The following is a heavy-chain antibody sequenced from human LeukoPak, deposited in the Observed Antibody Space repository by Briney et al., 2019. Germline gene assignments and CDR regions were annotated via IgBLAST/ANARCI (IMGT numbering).Heavy chain of an antibody. Sequence: ASVKVPCKAAGYTFTNYGISWVRQAPGQGLEWMGWISVYNGNTNSAQKLQGRVTMTTDTSTSTAYMELRSLRSDDTAVYYCARDWRGRAGGMDVWGQGTTVTVFS. CDR3: ARDWRGRAGGMDV. V-gene: IGHV1-18*01. CDR2: ISVYNGNT. CDR1: GYTFTNYG. D-gene: IGHD3-3*01. J-gene: IGHJ6*02.